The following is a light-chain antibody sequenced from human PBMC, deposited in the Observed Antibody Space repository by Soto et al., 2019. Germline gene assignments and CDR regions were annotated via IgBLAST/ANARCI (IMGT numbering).Light chain of an antibody. CDR3: QQYNNWPPIT. V-gene: IGKV3-15*01. CDR2: AAS. CDR1: QSVSGN. Sequence: EIVMTQSPATQSVSPGERATLSSRASQSVSGNLAWYQQKPGQAPRLLIYAASTRATGIPARFSGSGSGTEFTLTISSLQSEDFAVYYCQQYNNWPPITFGPGTKVDIK. J-gene: IGKJ3*01.